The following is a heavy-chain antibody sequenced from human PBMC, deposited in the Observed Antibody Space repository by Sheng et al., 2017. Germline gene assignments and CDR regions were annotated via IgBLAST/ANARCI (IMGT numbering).Heavy chain of an antibody. V-gene: IGHV1-69*05. CDR1: GGTFSSYA. J-gene: IGHJ6*03. CDR2: IIPIFGTA. Sequence: QVQLVQSGAEVKKPGSSVKVSCKASGGTFSSYAISWVRQAPGQGLEWMGGIIPIFGTANYAQKFQGRVTITTDESTSTAYMELSSLRSEDTAVYYCARMPYCSGGSCSNAYYYYMDVWGKGTTVTVSS. D-gene: IGHD2-15*01. CDR3: ARMPYCSGGSCSNAYYYYMDV.